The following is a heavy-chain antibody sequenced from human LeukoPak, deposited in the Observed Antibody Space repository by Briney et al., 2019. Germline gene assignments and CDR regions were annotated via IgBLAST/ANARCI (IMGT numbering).Heavy chain of an antibody. J-gene: IGHJ4*02. V-gene: IGHV3-53*01. D-gene: IGHD6-19*01. CDR2: IYSGGNT. Sequence: GGSLRLSSAASGFTVSSNYMSWVRQAPGKGLEWVSVIYSGGNTYYADSVKGRFTISRDNSKNTLYLQMNSLRAEDTAVYYCAREGLLGIAVAVSWGQGALVTVSS. CDR3: AREGLLGIAVAVS. CDR1: GFTVSSNY.